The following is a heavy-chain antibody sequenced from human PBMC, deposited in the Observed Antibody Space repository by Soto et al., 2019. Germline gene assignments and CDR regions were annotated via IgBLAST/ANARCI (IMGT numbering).Heavy chain of an antibody. Sequence: NPSATLSLTCTVSGGSINTGCYYWSWIRQHPGKGLEWIGNVDNSGNTYYNPSLKSRVTISVDTSKNQFSLKLSSVTAADAAVYYCARDPWGVGIWLNPWGQGTKVTVSS. CDR1: GGSINTGCYY. J-gene: IGHJ5*02. D-gene: IGHD3-16*01. V-gene: IGHV4-31*03. CDR3: ARDPWGVGIWLNP. CDR2: VDNSGNT.